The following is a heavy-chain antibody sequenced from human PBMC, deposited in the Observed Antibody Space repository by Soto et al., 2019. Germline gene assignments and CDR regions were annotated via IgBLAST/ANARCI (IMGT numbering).Heavy chain of an antibody. CDR3: AREGSSGSYYPTPLGYYYGMDV. Sequence: GASVKVSCKASGYTFTSYGISWVRQAPGQGLEWMGWISAYNGNTNYAQKLQGRVTMTTDTSTSTAYMELRSLRSDDTAVYYCAREGSSGSYYPTPLGYYYGMDVWGQGTTVTVSS. D-gene: IGHD1-26*01. CDR1: GYTFTSYG. V-gene: IGHV1-18*01. J-gene: IGHJ6*02. CDR2: ISAYNGNT.